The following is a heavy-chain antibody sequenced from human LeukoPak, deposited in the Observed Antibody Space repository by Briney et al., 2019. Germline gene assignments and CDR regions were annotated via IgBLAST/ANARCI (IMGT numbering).Heavy chain of an antibody. CDR3: ASLWGYSYGPPYYFDY. Sequence: SETLSLTCTASGGSISSSSYYWGWIRQPPGKGLEWIGSIYYSGSTYYNPSLKSRVTISVDTSKNQFSLKLSSVTAADTAVYYCASLWGYSYGPPYYFDYWGQGTLVTVSS. V-gene: IGHV4-39*01. CDR1: GGSISSSSYY. D-gene: IGHD5-18*01. J-gene: IGHJ4*02. CDR2: IYYSGST.